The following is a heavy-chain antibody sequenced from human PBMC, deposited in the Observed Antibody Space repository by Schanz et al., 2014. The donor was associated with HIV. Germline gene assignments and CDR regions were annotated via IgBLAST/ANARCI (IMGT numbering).Heavy chain of an antibody. J-gene: IGHJ6*02. Sequence: EVQLVESGGGLVQPGGSLRLSCAASGFTFSRYWMSWVRQAPGKGLEWVANIKQDGSEKHYVASVKGRFTISRDNAKNSLFLQMNSLKDDDTAVYYCAREAYYFDFWDGQYYYYGLDVWGQGTTVTVSS. V-gene: IGHV3-7*01. CDR3: AREAYYFDFWDGQYYYYGLDV. D-gene: IGHD3-3*01. CDR1: GFTFSRYW. CDR2: IKQDGSEK.